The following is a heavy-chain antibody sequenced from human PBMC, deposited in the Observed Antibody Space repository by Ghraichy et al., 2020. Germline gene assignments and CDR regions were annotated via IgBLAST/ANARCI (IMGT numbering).Heavy chain of an antibody. CDR1: GFTFSSYW. CDR3: ARVGRYGGNSRWFDP. Sequence: GGSLRLSCAASGFTFSSYWMHWVRQAPGKGLVWVSRINSDGSSTSYADSVKGRFTISRDNAKNTLYLQMNSLRAEDTAVYYCARVGRYGGNSRWFDPWGQGTLVTVS. J-gene: IGHJ5*02. D-gene: IGHD4-23*01. CDR2: INSDGSST. V-gene: IGHV3-74*01.